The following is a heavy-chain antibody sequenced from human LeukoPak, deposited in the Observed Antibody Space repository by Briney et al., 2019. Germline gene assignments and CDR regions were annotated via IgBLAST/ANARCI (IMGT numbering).Heavy chain of an antibody. Sequence: GRSLRLSCAASGFTFSSYGMHWVRQAPGKGLEWVAVISYDGSDKYYADSVKGRFTISRDNAKNSLYLQMNSLRAEDTALYYCAKDSRKVTGGVDYWGQGTLVTVSS. D-gene: IGHD1-26*01. CDR1: GFTFSSYG. J-gene: IGHJ4*02. V-gene: IGHV3-30-3*01. CDR3: AKDSRKVTGGVDY. CDR2: ISYDGSDK.